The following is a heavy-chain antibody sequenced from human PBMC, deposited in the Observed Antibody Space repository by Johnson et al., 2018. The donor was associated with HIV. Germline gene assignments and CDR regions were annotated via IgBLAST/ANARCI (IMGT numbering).Heavy chain of an antibody. J-gene: IGHJ3*02. CDR2: IYSGGTT. V-gene: IGHV3-66*01. Sequence: VQLVESGGALVQPGGSLRLSCAASGFTFSSDAMSWVRQAPGKGLEWVSVIYSGGTTYYADAVKGRFIISRNSSNNTLFLQINSLTAGDAAVYYCAGGRERGMFDIWGQGTVVTVSS. D-gene: IGHD5-24*01. CDR1: GFTFSSDA. CDR3: AGGRERGMFDI.